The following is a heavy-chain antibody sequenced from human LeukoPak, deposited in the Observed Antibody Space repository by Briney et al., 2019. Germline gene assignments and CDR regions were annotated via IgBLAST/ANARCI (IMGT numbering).Heavy chain of an antibody. V-gene: IGHV1-46*01. CDR1: GYTFTSYY. D-gene: IGHD3-22*01. J-gene: IGHJ4*02. Sequence: GASVKVSCKASGYTFTSYYMHWVRQAPGQGLEWMGIINPSGGSTSYAQKFQGRVTMTRDMSTSTVYMELSSLRSEDTAVYYCARGPREYYYDSSGYYPDYWGQGTLSPSP. CDR2: INPSGGST. CDR3: ARGPREYYYDSSGYYPDY.